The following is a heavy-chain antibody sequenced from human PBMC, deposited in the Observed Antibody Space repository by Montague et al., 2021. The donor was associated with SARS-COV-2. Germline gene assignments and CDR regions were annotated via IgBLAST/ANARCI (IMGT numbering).Heavy chain of an antibody. Sequence: SETLSLTCAVSGGSISSSNWWSWVRQPPGKGLEWIGEIYHSGNTNYNPSLQSRFTISVDKSKNQFSLRLSSLTAADTAVYYCARSSILGAHRFDYWGQGTLVTVSS. D-gene: IGHD3-16*01. CDR1: GGSISSSNW. CDR3: ARSSILGAHRFDY. V-gene: IGHV4-4*02. J-gene: IGHJ4*02. CDR2: IYHSGNT.